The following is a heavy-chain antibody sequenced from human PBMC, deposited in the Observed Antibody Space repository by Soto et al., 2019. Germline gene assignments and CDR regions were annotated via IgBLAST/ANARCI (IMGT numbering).Heavy chain of an antibody. Sequence: ASVKVSCKASGYTFTSYAMHWVRQAPGQRLEWVGWINAGNGNTKYSQKFQGRVTITRDTSASTAYMELSSLRSEDTAVYYCARDLGGIAAAGRLDYWGQGTLVTVSS. D-gene: IGHD6-13*01. CDR2: INAGNGNT. V-gene: IGHV1-3*01. CDR1: GYTFTSYA. J-gene: IGHJ4*02. CDR3: ARDLGGIAAAGRLDY.